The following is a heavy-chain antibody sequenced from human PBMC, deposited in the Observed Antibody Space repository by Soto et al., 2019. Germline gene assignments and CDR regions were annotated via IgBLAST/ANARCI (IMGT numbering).Heavy chain of an antibody. CDR2: IYPGDSDI. J-gene: IGHJ6*02. Sequence: LGESLKISFKGSGDSFTNSWIGWVRQKSGEGLEWMGIIYPGDSDIRYSPSFEGQVTISADKSISTAYLQWSSLKASDTAKYYCASPTQPAYYYYGMDVWGQGTTVTVSS. V-gene: IGHV5-51*01. CDR1: GDSFTNSW. CDR3: ASPTQPAYYYYGMDV.